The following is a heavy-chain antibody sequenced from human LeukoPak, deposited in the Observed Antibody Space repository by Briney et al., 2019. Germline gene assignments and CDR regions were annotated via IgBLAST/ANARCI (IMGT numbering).Heavy chain of an antibody. CDR3: ARQRDILTDQGAGMDV. CDR1: GYSFTSYW. J-gene: IGHJ6*02. CDR2: IYPGDSDT. D-gene: IGHD3-9*01. Sequence: GESLKISCKGSGYSFTSYWIGWVRQMPGKGLEMMGIIYPGDSDTRYSPSFQGQVTISADKSISTAYLQWSSLKASDTAMYYCARQRDILTDQGAGMDVWGQGTTVTVSS. V-gene: IGHV5-51*01.